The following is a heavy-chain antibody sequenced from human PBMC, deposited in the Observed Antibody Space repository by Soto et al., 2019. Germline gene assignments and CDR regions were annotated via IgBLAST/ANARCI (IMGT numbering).Heavy chain of an antibody. CDR1: GFTFSEDY. Sequence: GGSLRLSCSASGFTFSEDYMSWVRQVPGKGLEWVSYISRSGSTTDYADSVKGRFAVSRDNVNNSLFLQMNSLRADDTAVYYCARDFGMDVWGHGITVTVSS. J-gene: IGHJ6*02. CDR2: ISRSGSTT. CDR3: ARDFGMDV. V-gene: IGHV3-11*01.